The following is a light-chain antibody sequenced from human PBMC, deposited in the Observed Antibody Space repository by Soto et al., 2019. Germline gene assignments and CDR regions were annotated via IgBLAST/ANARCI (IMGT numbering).Light chain of an antibody. J-gene: IGKJ1*01. CDR2: GAS. CDR1: QRVSATN. Sequence: EIVLTQSPGTRPWFPGKKATPPAGPVQRVSATNLPGYQQKPAQAPRLLFYGASSRATGIPDRFSGSGSGTDFTLTISRLEPEDFAVYYCQQYGSSPPWTFGQGTKVEIK. V-gene: IGKV3-20*01. CDR3: QQYGSSPPWT.